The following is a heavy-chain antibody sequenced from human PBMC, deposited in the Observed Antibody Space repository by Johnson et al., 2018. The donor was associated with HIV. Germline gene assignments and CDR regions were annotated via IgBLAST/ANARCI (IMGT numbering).Heavy chain of an antibody. J-gene: IGHJ3*02. CDR1: GFTFSCYA. V-gene: IGHV3-23*04. D-gene: IGHD3-22*01. CDR2: ISGSGGST. Sequence: VQLVESGGGLVQPGRSLRLSCAASGFTFSCYAMSWVRQAPGKGLEWVSAISGSGGSTNYADSVKGRFTISRDNSKNTLYLQMNSLRADDTAVYYCARLYDSSGYGAFDIWGQGTMVTVSS. CDR3: ARLYDSSGYGAFDI.